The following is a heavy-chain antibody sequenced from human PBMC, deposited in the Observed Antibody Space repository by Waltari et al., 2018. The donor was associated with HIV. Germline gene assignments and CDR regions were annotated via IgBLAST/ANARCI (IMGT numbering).Heavy chain of an antibody. CDR1: GFTFSSYS. CDR3: TRTVSSYKYYFDY. J-gene: IGHJ4*02. V-gene: IGHV3-48*04. D-gene: IGHD6-13*01. CDR2: NSYSSPQL. Sequence: VHLLESGGGLVQPGGSLRLSCAASGFTFSSYSVNWVRQAPGRGLEWIASNSYSSPQLYYGDSVQGRFTIARDNSKNSRYLQMDSLRADDTAVYYCTRTVSSYKYYFDYWGQGTLVTVSS.